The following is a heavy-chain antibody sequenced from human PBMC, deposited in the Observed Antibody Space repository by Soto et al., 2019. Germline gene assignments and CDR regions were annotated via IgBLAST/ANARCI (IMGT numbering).Heavy chain of an antibody. CDR1: VYTFSNYG. CDR2: ISASKGNT. Sequence: ASVKVSCKASVYTFSNYGITWVRRAPGQRFEWMGWISASKGNTNYAQKFQGRVTMTTDTSTTTFYMELRTLRSDDTAIYYCASRSGQLPYYFDYWGQGTLVTVSS. D-gene: IGHD1-1*01. CDR3: ASRSGQLPYYFDY. V-gene: IGHV1-18*01. J-gene: IGHJ4*02.